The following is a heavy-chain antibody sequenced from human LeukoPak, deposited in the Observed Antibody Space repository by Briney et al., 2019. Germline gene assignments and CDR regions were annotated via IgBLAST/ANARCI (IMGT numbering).Heavy chain of an antibody. J-gene: IGHJ4*02. CDR2: ISGSGGST. CDR3: ATPLDYFDMSDSHQGGD. D-gene: IGHD3-22*01. Sequence: GGSLRLSCAASGFTFSSYAMSWVRQAPGKGLEWVSAISGSGGSTYYADSVKGRFTISRDNSKNTLYLQMNSLRAEDMAVYYCATPLDYFDMSDSHQGGDWGQGTLVTVSS. V-gene: IGHV3-23*01. CDR1: GFTFSSYA.